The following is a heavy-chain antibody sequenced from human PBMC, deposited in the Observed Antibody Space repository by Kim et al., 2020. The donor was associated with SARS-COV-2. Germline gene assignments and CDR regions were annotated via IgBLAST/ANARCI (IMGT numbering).Heavy chain of an antibody. CDR3: AKGCSSGWYYFDY. Sequence: YADSVKGRFTISRDNSKNTLYLQMNSLRAEDTAVYYCAKGCSSGWYYFDYWGQGTLVTVSS. J-gene: IGHJ4*02. V-gene: IGHV3-30*02. D-gene: IGHD6-19*01.